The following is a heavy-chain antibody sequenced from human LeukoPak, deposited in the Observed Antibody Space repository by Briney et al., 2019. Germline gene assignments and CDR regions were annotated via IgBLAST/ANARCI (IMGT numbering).Heavy chain of an antibody. V-gene: IGHV3-23*01. D-gene: IGHD6-19*01. Sequence: GGSLRLSCAASGFTFSSYAMSWVRQAPGKGLEWVSAISGSGGSTYYADSVKGRFTISRDNSKSTLYLQMNSLRAEDTAVYYCARVRDWIAVAGNDAFDIWGQGTMVTVSS. CDR1: GFTFSSYA. CDR2: ISGSGGST. J-gene: IGHJ3*02. CDR3: ARVRDWIAVAGNDAFDI.